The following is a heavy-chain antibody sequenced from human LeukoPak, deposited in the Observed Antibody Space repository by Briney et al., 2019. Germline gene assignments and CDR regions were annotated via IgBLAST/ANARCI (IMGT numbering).Heavy chain of an antibody. CDR3: ARVLYYYDSSGYYSDAFNI. V-gene: IGHV3-53*01. CDR1: GFTGSSNY. D-gene: IGHD3-22*01. Sequence: PGGSLRLSCAASGFTGSSNYMSWVRQAPGKGLEWGSVIYSGGSTYYADSVKGRFTISRDNSKNTLYLQMNSLRAEDTAVYYCARVLYYYDSSGYYSDAFNIWGQGTMVTVSS. CDR2: IYSGGST. J-gene: IGHJ3*02.